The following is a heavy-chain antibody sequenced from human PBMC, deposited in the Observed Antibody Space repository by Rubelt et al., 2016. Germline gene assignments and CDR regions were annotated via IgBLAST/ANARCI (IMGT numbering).Heavy chain of an antibody. CDR2: IKEDGSAT. V-gene: IGHV3-7*01. CDR3: VRGRHALDY. J-gene: IGHJ4*02. CDR1: GFTFSRYA. Sequence: SRGGLVQPGGSLRVSCAASGFTFSRYAMNWVRQAPGKGLEWVANIKEDGSATYYMDSVKGRLTISRDNAKNSVYLQMNSLTDQDTGVYYCVRGRHALDYWGQGTLVTVSS.